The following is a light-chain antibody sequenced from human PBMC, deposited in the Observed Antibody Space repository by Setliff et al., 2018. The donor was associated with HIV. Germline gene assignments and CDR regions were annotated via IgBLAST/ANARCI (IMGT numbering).Light chain of an antibody. J-gene: IGLJ1*01. Sequence: QSVLTQPASVSGSPGQSITISCTGTSSDVGGYSYVSWYQQHPGKAPKLIIYEVSNRPSGVSARFSGSKSGSTASLTISGLQAEDEADYYCNSYTSSPTPSYVFGTGTKV. CDR2: EVS. CDR3: NSYTSSPTPSYV. CDR1: SSDVGGYSY. V-gene: IGLV2-14*01.